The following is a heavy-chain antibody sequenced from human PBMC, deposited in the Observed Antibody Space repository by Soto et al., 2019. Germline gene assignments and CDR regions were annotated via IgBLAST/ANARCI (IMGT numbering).Heavy chain of an antibody. J-gene: IGHJ4*02. D-gene: IGHD3-10*01. Sequence: EVQLLESGGGLVHPGGSLRLSCAASGFTFNHYAMSWVRQAPGKGLEWVSAISGSGDKTYHADSLKGRLAISRDNSKNPLFLKLNNLSADDTAVYYCAKDRGAFWGFTNWGLGNLVTV. CDR2: ISGSGDKT. CDR1: GFTFNHYA. V-gene: IGHV3-23*01. CDR3: AKDRGAFWGFTN.